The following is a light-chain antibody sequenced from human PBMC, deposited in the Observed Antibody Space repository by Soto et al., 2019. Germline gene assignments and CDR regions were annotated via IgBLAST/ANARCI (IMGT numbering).Light chain of an antibody. CDR2: AAS. CDR3: QQYYSYPIT. V-gene: IGKV1-39*01. Sequence: DIQMTQYPSSLSASVGDRVTITCRASQSISSYLNWYQQKPGKAPKLLIYAASTLQSGVPSRFSGSGSGTDFTLTISCLQSEDFATYYCQQYYSYPITFGQGTRLEIK. CDR1: QSISSY. J-gene: IGKJ5*01.